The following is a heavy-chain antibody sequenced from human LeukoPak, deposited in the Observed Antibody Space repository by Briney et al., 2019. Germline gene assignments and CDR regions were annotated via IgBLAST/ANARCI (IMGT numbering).Heavy chain of an antibody. J-gene: IGHJ3*02. CDR1: GFTFSNYD. V-gene: IGHV3-13*01. CDR2: IGTAYDT. Sequence: GGSLRLSCAASGFTFSNYDLHWVRQVIGKGLEWVSSIGTAYDTYYTGSVKGRFTISRENAKNSLYLQMNSLRAGDTAVYYCARGRPWFTDAFDNWGQGTMVTVSS. D-gene: IGHD3-10*01. CDR3: ARGRPWFTDAFDN.